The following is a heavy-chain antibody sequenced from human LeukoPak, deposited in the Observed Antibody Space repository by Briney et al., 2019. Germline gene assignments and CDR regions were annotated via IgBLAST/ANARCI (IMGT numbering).Heavy chain of an antibody. V-gene: IGHV3-7*01. Sequence: GGSRRLACAASGLTFGGFWRSGGREAPGKGLEWGANIKRDASEKYYGESVKGRFTTSRDHAKHSLYMQMNTLRTEDTAVHYCAREMGATTPWSQGTLVTVSS. CDR3: AREMGATTP. D-gene: IGHD1-14*01. J-gene: IGHJ5*02. CDR2: IKRDASEK. CDR1: GLTFGGFW.